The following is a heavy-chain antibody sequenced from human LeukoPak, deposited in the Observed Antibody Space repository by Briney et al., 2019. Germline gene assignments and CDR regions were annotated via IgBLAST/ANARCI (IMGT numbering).Heavy chain of an antibody. CDR3: ARERVSGSYLDDY. CDR1: GFTFSSHW. D-gene: IGHD1-26*01. J-gene: IGHJ4*02. Sequence: GGSLRLSCAASGFTFSSHWMHWVRQAPGKGLVWVSRINSDGSSTSYADSVKGRFTISRDNAKNTLYLQMNSLRAEDTAIYYCARERVSGSYLDDYWGQGTLVTVSS. V-gene: IGHV3-74*01. CDR2: INSDGSST.